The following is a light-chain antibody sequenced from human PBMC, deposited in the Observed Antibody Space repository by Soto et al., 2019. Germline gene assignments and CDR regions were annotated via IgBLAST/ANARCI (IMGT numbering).Light chain of an antibody. CDR2: GAS. CDR3: QQYGRSPDT. CDR1: QSVPSRY. V-gene: IGKV3-20*01. Sequence: EIVVTQSPGTLCLSPGERATLSCRASQSVPSRYLAWFQQRPGQAPRLLIFGASSRATGIPDTFSGSGSGTDFSLTINRLEPEDFAVCYCQQYGRSPDTFGGGTKVDIK. J-gene: IGKJ4*01.